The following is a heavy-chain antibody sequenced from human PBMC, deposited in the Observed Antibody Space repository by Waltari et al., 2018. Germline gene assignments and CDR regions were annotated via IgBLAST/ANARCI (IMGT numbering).Heavy chain of an antibody. D-gene: IGHD1-26*01. CDR2: TCTNGIT. V-gene: IGHV4-4*09. CDR1: DASINHLC. CDR3: ARRDTSSSTFHY. Sequence: QVQLQESGPRLVKPSETLSLTCTFSDASINHLCCTWIRHPPGKGLEWIGYTCTNGITDYSPSLKSRVTISIDTSKKQFSLRLSSVTAADTAVYYCARRDTSSSTFHYWGQGAPVTVSS. J-gene: IGHJ4*02.